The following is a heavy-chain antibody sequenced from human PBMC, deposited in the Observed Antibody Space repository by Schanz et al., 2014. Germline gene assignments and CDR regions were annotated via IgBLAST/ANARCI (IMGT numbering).Heavy chain of an antibody. D-gene: IGHD3-22*01. CDR1: GGTFSSFP. Sequence: QVQLVQSGAEVKKPGSSVKVSCKASGGTFSSFPISWVRQAPGQGLEWMGRINPMIRVVNYAQKVQGRITITADRSTRTAYVELSSLRSDDTAVYYCARDIQYHYDTSGPVGAFDIWGQGTVVTVSS. V-gene: IGHV1-69*04. CDR2: INPMIRVV. J-gene: IGHJ3*02. CDR3: ARDIQYHYDTSGPVGAFDI.